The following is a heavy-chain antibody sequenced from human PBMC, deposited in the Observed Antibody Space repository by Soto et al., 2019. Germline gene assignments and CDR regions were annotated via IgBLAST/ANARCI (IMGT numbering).Heavy chain of an antibody. V-gene: IGHV3-73*01. CDR3: RSVRVTSGWYL. CDR2: IRSKANNYAT. D-gene: IGHD6-19*01. CDR1: GFTFSGSA. J-gene: IGHJ5*02. Sequence: EVQLVESGGGVVQPGESLKLSCAASGFTFSGSAMHWVRQASGKGLEWVGRIRSKANNYATAYSASVKGSFTISRDDSKNTAYLQMNSLNTDDTAVYYCRSVRVTSGWYLWGQGTLVTVSS.